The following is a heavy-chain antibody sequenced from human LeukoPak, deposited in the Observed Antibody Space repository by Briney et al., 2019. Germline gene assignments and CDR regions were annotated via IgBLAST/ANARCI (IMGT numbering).Heavy chain of an antibody. CDR3: ARARAVAGKYYFDT. CDR1: GGSISSYY. Sequence: PSETLSLTCTVSGGSISSYYWSWIRQPPGKGLEWIGYIYYSGSTNYNPSLKSRVTISVDTSKNQFSLKLSSVTAADTAVYYCARARAVAGKYYFDTGAREPWSPSPQ. CDR2: IYYSGST. D-gene: IGHD6-19*01. V-gene: IGHV4-59*01. J-gene: IGHJ4*02.